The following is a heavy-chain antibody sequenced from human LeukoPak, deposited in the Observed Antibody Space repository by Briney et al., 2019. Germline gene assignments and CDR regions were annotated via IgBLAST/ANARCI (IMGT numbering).Heavy chain of an antibody. CDR1: GFTFSSYG. D-gene: IGHD5-18*01. CDR3: AKEENWIQLWLNY. J-gene: IGHJ4*02. V-gene: IGHV3-30*18. CDR2: ISYDGSNK. Sequence: PGGSLRLSCAASGFTFSSYGMHWVRQAPGKGLEWVAVISYDGSNKFYADSVKGRFTISRDNSKNTLYLQMNSLRAEDTAVYYCAKEENWIQLWLNYWGQGTLVTVSP.